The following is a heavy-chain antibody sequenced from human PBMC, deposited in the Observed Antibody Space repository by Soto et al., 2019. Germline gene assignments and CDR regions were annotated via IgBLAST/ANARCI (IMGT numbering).Heavy chain of an antibody. Sequence: EVQLLESGGGLVQPGGSLSLSCAASGFTFDNYAMTWVRQAQGKGLEWVSALTASGTNTHYADSVKVRFVIFRDNSKTTLYLQMHRLTAAYTAIYFCAQGGYSSGCYLALATWGQGTLVTVSS. CDR1: GFTFDNYA. V-gene: IGHV3-23*01. CDR3: AQGGYSSGCYLALAT. J-gene: IGHJ5*02. D-gene: IGHD2-15*01. CDR2: LTASGTNT.